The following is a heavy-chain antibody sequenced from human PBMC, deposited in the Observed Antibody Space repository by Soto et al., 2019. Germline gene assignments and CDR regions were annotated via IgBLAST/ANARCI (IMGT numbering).Heavy chain of an antibody. V-gene: IGHV4-39*01. Sequence: QLQLQESGPGLVKPSETLSLTCTVSGGSISSSSYYWGWIRQPPGKGLEWIGRNYYSGSTYYNPYLKSRVTISVDTSKTQFSLKRSSVTAADTAVYYCARLRGYSGYGDFDYWGQGTLVTVSS. CDR3: ARLRGYSGYGDFDY. D-gene: IGHD5-12*01. CDR1: GGSISSSSYY. CDR2: NYYSGST. J-gene: IGHJ4*02.